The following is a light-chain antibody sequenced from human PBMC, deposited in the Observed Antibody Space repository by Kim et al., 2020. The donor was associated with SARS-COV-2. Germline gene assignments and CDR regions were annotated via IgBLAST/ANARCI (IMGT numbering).Light chain of an antibody. CDR3: NSRGSNDNVL. CDR1: SLRSYY. V-gene: IGLV3-19*01. CDR2: GKN. J-gene: IGLJ2*01. Sequence: SSELTQDPAVSVALGQTVRITCLGDSLRSYYATWYQQKPGQAPIVVIYGKNNRPSGIPDRFSGSSSGDTASLTITGTQAGDEADYYCNSRGSNDNVLFGGGTKLTVL.